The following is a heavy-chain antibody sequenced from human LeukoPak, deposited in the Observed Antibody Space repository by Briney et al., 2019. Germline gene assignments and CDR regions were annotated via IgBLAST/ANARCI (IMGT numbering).Heavy chain of an antibody. CDR2: ISPRSGGT. V-gene: IGHV1-2*02. D-gene: IGHD6-13*01. J-gene: IGHJ4*02. CDR1: GGTFSSYA. CDR3: ARALAATGTPFDY. Sequence: ASVKVSCKASGGTFSSYAISWVRQAPGQGLEWMGWISPRSGGTNFAQKFQGRVTMTRDTSISTAYMELSRLRSDDTAVYYCARALAATGTPFDYWGQGTLVTVSS.